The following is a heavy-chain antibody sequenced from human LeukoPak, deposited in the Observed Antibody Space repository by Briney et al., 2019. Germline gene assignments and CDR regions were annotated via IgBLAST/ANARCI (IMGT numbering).Heavy chain of an antibody. Sequence: GGSLRLSCSASGFIFTHYAISWVRQAPGKGLEWVGFIRTNSYGATTEYAASVSGRFIFSRDDSKSIAYLQMNYLQTEDTAVYYCTRVAGEPGYFDYWGQGTPVTVSS. CDR2: IRTNSYGATT. V-gene: IGHV3-49*04. CDR1: GFIFTHYA. D-gene: IGHD6-19*01. J-gene: IGHJ4*01. CDR3: TRVAGEPGYFDY.